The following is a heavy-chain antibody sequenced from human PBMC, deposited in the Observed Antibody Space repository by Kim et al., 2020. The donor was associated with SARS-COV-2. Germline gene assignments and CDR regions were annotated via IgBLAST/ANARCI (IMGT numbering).Heavy chain of an antibody. J-gene: IGHJ6*02. CDR3: TRRPPGVGAIDYYGMDV. V-gene: IGHV3-73*01. D-gene: IGHD1-26*01. Sequence: VKGRCTISRDDSKTTAYLQMNSLKTEDTAVYYCTRRPPGVGAIDYYGMDVWGQGTTVTVSS.